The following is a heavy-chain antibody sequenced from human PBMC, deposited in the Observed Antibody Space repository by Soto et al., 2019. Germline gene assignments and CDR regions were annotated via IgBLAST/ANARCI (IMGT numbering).Heavy chain of an antibody. V-gene: IGHV3-15*01. CDR1: GFTFSNAW. J-gene: IGHJ4*02. Sequence: GGSLRLSCAASGFTFSNAWMSWVRQAPGKGLEWVGRIKSKTDGGTTDYAAPVKGRFTISRDDSKNTLYLQMNSLKTEDTAVYYCTTDRALVGAMGEDYWGQGTLVTVSS. CDR3: TTDRALVGAMGEDY. CDR2: IKSKTDGGTT. D-gene: IGHD1-26*01.